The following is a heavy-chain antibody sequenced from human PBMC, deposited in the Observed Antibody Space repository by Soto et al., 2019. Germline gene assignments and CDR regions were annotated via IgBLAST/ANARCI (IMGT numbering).Heavy chain of an antibody. Sequence: GASVKVSCKASGGTFSSYAISWVRQAPGQGLEWMGGIIPIFGTANYAQKFQGRVTITADKSTSTAYMELSSLRSEDTAVYYCARGGEWLGDYYGMDVWGQGTTVTVSS. CDR3: ARGGEWLGDYYGMDV. CDR2: IIPIFGTA. V-gene: IGHV1-69*06. J-gene: IGHJ6*02. CDR1: GGTFSSYA. D-gene: IGHD3-3*01.